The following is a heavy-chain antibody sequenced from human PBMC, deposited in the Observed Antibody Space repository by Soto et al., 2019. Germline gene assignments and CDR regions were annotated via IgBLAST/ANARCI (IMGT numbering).Heavy chain of an antibody. D-gene: IGHD5-12*01. CDR1: GGSISSGGFY. V-gene: IGHV4-31*03. CDR2: IYDSGST. Sequence: SETMSLTCTVSGGSISSGGFYWSWIRQHPGKGLECIGYIYDSGSTYYNPSLKGRVSISVDTSRNQFSLKLTSVTAADTAVYYCARDQGYSGYASYFDYWGQGALVPVSS. CDR3: ARDQGYSGYASYFDY. J-gene: IGHJ4*02.